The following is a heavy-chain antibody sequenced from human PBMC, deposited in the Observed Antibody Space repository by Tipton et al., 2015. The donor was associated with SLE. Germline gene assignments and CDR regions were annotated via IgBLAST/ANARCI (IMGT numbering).Heavy chain of an antibody. V-gene: IGHV4-39*01. CDR2: IYYSGST. J-gene: IGHJ4*02. D-gene: IGHD6-13*01. Sequence: TLSLTCTVSGGSISSYYWGWVRQPPGKGLEWIGSIYYSGSTYYNPSLKSRVTISVDTSKNQFSLKLSSVTAADTAVYYCARLAGTVDYWGQGTLVTVSS. CDR3: ARLAGTVDY. CDR1: GGSISSYY.